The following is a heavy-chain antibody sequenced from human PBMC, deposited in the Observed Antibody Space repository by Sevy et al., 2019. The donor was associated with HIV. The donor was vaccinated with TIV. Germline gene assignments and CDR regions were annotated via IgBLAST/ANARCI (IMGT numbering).Heavy chain of an antibody. D-gene: IGHD6-13*01. CDR3: TRWKAAQSIFDY. V-gene: IGHV3-49*04. CDR1: GFTFGDYC. CDR2: LKSDVYGGTV. Sequence: GGSLRLSCTASGFTFGDYCMSWVRQAPGKGLEWVAFLKSDVYGGTVDYAASVRGRFVISRDDSKTIAYPQMNDLKTEDTGVYYCTRWKAAQSIFDYWGQGALVTVSS. J-gene: IGHJ4*02.